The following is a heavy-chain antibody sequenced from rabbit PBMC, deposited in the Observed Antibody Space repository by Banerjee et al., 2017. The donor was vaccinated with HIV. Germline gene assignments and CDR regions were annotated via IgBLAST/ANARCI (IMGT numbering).Heavy chain of an antibody. D-gene: IGHD3-3*01. V-gene: IGHV1S7*01. CDR1: GIDFSTYG. Sequence: QLVESGGGLVTLGGSLKLSCKASGIDFSTYGISWVRQAPGKGLEWIGYIYPTYGATDYASWVNGRFTISLDNAQNTVFLQMTSLTAADTATYFCARGLVAGVLDLWGQGTLVTVS. CDR2: IYPTYGAT. J-gene: IGHJ3*01. CDR3: ARGLVAGVLDL.